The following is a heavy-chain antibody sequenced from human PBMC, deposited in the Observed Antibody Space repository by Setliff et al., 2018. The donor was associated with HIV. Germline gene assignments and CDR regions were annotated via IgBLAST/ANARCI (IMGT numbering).Heavy chain of an antibody. J-gene: IGHJ4*02. Sequence: SETLSLTCTVSGGSIRSYYWSWIRQPPGKGLEWIGYIYTSGRTNYNPSLKSRVTISVDASKNQFSLKLTSVTAADTAVYYCARGPEAVAGALHFDYWGQGPLVTVSS. V-gene: IGHV4-4*08. D-gene: IGHD6-19*01. CDR3: ARGPEAVAGALHFDY. CDR2: IYTSGRT. CDR1: GGSIRSYY.